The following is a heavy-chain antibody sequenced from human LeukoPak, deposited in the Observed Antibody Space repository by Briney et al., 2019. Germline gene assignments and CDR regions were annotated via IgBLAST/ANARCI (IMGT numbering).Heavy chain of an antibody. CDR3: AKAYSGWSGRYSAFDY. D-gene: IGHD5-12*01. CDR1: GFTFSSYG. CDR2: ISYDGSNK. J-gene: IGHJ4*02. Sequence: PGGSLRLSCAASGFTFSSYGMHWVRQAPGKGLEWVALISYDGSNKYYADSVKGRFTISRDNSKNTLSLQKNSLRAEDTAVYYCAKAYSGWSGRYSAFDYWGQGSLVTVSS. V-gene: IGHV3-30*18.